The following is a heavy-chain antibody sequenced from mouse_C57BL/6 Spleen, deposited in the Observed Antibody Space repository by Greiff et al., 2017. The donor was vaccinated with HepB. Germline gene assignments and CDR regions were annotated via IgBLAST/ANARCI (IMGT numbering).Heavy chain of an antibody. J-gene: IGHJ2*01. D-gene: IGHD3-2*02. CDR3: TTAQATVFDY. Sequence: VQLKESGAELVRPGASVKLSCTASGFNIKDDYMHWVKQRPEQGLEWIGWIDPENGDTEYASKFQGKATITADTSSNTAYLQLSSLTSEDTAVYYCTTAQATVFDYWGQGTTLTVSS. V-gene: IGHV14-4*01. CDR1: GFNIKDDY. CDR2: IDPENGDT.